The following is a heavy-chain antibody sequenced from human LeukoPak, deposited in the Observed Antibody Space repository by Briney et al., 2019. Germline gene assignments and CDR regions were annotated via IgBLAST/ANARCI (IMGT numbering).Heavy chain of an antibody. Sequence: PSETLSLTCTVSGASISSSTYYWGVIRQPPGKGLEWIGSIDHSGSTYYNPSLKSRVTISVDTSNNHFSLKVNSVTAADTAVYYCARSGQQLLFAFDIWGQGTMVTVSS. D-gene: IGHD6-13*01. CDR1: GASISSSTYY. J-gene: IGHJ3*02. V-gene: IGHV4-39*02. CDR3: ARSGQQLLFAFDI. CDR2: IDHSGST.